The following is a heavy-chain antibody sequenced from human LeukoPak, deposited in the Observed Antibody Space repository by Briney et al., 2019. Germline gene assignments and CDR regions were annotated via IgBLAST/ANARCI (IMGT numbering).Heavy chain of an antibody. V-gene: IGHV3-30*19. Sequence: GGSLRLSCAASGFTFSSYGMHWVRQAPGRGLEWVAVISYDASNKYYADSVKGRFTISRDNSKNTLYLQMNSLRPEDTAVYYCARGSGSWYVFFDYWGQGTLVTVSS. CDR1: GFTFSSYG. CDR3: ARGSGSWYVFFDY. CDR2: ISYDASNK. J-gene: IGHJ4*02. D-gene: IGHD6-13*01.